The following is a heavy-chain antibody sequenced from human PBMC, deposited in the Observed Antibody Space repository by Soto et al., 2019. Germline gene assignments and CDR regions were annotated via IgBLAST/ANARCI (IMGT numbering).Heavy chain of an antibody. CDR3: GRSRTRSKQNSLEY. J-gene: IGHJ4*02. Sequence: GGSLRLPCAASGFTFRRYAMHWVLHVPGKGLEWVAVISYDGSNHYYADSVEGRFTISRDNSKNPLYLQMNSLRADDTAVYYLGRSRTRSKQNSLEYRGQRPLVSVSS. V-gene: IGHV3-30-3*01. CDR2: ISYDGSNH. CDR1: GFTFRRYA. D-gene: IGHD1-7*01.